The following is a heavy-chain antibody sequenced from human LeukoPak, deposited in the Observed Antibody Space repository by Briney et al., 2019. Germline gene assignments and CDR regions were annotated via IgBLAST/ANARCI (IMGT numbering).Heavy chain of an antibody. J-gene: IGHJ4*02. CDR3: ASLVDYYGSGSYQFDY. D-gene: IGHD3-10*01. V-gene: IGHV4-39*01. CDR2: IFYSGTT. Sequence: SETLSLTCTVSGGSISSSRYYWGWIRQPPGKGLEWIGNIFYSGTTSYNPSLNSRVTISVDTSKNQFSLKLSSVTAAATAVYYCASLVDYYGSGSYQFDYWGQGTLVTVSS. CDR1: GGSISSSRYY.